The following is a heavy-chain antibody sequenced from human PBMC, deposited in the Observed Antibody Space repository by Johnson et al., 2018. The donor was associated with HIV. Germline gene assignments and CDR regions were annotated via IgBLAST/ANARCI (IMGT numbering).Heavy chain of an antibody. D-gene: IGHD5-18*01. CDR1: GFSVSDSY. V-gene: IGHV3-7*01. CDR2: IKQDGSEK. CDR3: ARDRSWIQLWFDAFDI. J-gene: IGHJ3*02. Sequence: EVQLVESGGGVVQPGRSLRLSCGASGFSVSDSYMNWVRQAPGKGLEWVANIKQDGSEKYYVDSVKGRFTISRDNAKNSLYLQMNSLRAEDTAVYYCARDRSWIQLWFDAFDIWGQGTMVTVSS.